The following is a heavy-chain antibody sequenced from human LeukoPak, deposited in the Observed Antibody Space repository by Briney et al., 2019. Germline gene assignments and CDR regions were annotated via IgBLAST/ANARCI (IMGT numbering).Heavy chain of an antibody. V-gene: IGHV4-61*02. J-gene: IGHJ6*03. CDR1: GGSISSGSYY. CDR3: ARGPDYVSHMDV. Sequence: PSETLSLTCTVSGGSISSGSYYWSWIRQPAGKGLEWIGRIYTRGSTNYNPSLKSRVTISVDTSKNQFSLKLSSVTAADTAVYYCARGPDYVSHMDVWGKGTTVTVSS. D-gene: IGHD3-16*01. CDR2: IYTRGST.